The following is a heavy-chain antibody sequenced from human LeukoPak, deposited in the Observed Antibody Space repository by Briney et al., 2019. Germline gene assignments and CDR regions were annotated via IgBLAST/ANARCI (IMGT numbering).Heavy chain of an antibody. D-gene: IGHD2-15*01. CDR3: ARHCCSGPAKRVFDI. CDR1: GGSFSGYH. Sequence: PSETLSLTCAVYGGSFSGYHWGWVRQPPGKGLEWIGTISYSGNTDYNPSLRSRVTISVDTSNNQFSLRLGSVTAADTAVYHCARHCCSGPAKRVFDIWGQGTMVTVSS. J-gene: IGHJ3*02. CDR2: ISYSGNT. V-gene: IGHV4-34*01.